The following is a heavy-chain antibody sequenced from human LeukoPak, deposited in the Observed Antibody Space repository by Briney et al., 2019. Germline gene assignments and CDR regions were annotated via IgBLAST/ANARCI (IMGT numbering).Heavy chain of an antibody. CDR1: GFTFSSYG. J-gene: IGHJ4*02. CDR3: ARGRWGAVAGTTFDY. V-gene: IGHV3-33*01. Sequence: QAGGSLRLPCAASGFTFSSYGMHWVRQAPGKGLEWVAVIWYDGSNKYYADSVKGRFTISRDNSKNTLYLQMNSLRAEDTAVYYCARGRWGAVAGTTFDYWGQGTLVTVSS. CDR2: IWYDGSNK. D-gene: IGHD6-19*01.